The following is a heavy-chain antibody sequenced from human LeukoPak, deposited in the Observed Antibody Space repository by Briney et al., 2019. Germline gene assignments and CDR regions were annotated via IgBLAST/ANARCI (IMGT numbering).Heavy chain of an antibody. CDR3: ARERITMLVENYYYGMDV. CDR1: GGTFSSYA. J-gene: IGHJ6*02. Sequence: GASVKVSCKASGGTFSSYAISWVRQAPGQGLEWMGIINPSGGSASYAQKFQGRVTMTRDMSTSTVYMELSSLRSEDTAVYYCARERITMLVENYYYGMDVWGQGTTVTVSS. V-gene: IGHV1-46*01. D-gene: IGHD3-22*01. CDR2: INPSGGSA.